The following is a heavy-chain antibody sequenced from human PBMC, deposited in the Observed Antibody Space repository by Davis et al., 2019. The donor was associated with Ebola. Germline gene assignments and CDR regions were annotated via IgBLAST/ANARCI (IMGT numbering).Heavy chain of an antibody. CDR2: INTGNGDT. J-gene: IGHJ4*02. CDR1: VYSFIYYS. CDR3: AKVRVGSGWYFDY. Sequence: SEPVSCMASVYSFIYYSIHWMRQAPGQGLEGMGRINTGNGDTTYSQKFQGRVSMTTDTSTSTAYMELRSLRSDDTAVYYCAKVRVGSGWYFDYWGQGTLVTVSS. V-gene: IGHV1-3*04. D-gene: IGHD6-19*01.